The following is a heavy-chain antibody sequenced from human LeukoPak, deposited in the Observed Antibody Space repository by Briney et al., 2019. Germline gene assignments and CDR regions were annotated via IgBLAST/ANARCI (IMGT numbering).Heavy chain of an antibody. J-gene: IGHJ5*02. CDR3: ARGRAAAGTYKRHNWFDP. V-gene: IGHV1-8*01. CDR1: GYTFTSYD. Sequence: EASVKVSCKASGYTFTSYDINWVRQATGQGLEWMGWMNPNSGNTGYAQKFQGRVTMTRNTSISTAYMELSSLRSEGTAVYYCARGRAAAGTYKRHNWFDPWGQGTLVTVSS. CDR2: MNPNSGNT. D-gene: IGHD6-13*01.